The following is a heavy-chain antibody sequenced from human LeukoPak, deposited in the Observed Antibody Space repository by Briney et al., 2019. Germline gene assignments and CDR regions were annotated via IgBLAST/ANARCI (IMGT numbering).Heavy chain of an antibody. CDR3: AKGAGAGYSSGWYFDY. Sequence: GGSLRLSCAASGFTFSSYAMSWVRQAPGKGLEWVSAISGSGGSTYYADSVKGRFTISRDNSKNTLYLQMNSLRAEDTAVYYCAKGAGAGYSSGWYFDYWGQGTLVTVSS. D-gene: IGHD6-19*01. CDR2: ISGSGGST. CDR1: GFTFSSYA. V-gene: IGHV3-23*01. J-gene: IGHJ4*02.